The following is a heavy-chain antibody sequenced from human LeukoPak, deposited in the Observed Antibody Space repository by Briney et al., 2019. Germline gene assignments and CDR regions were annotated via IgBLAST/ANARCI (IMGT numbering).Heavy chain of an antibody. CDR1: GGSISSYY. CDR3: ARGGPHIAAAGYDY. CDR2: IYYSGST. D-gene: IGHD6-13*01. V-gene: IGHV4-59*01. J-gene: IGHJ4*02. Sequence: PSETRSLTCTVSGGSISSYYWSWIRQPPGKGLEWIGYIYYSGSTNYNPSLKSRVTISVDTSKNQFSLRLSSVTAADTAVYYCARGGPHIAAAGYDYWGQGTLVTVSS.